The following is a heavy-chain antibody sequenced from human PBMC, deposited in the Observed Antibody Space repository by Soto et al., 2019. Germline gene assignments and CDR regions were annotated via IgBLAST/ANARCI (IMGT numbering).Heavy chain of an antibody. D-gene: IGHD4-4*01. CDR3: AKVIALTTVTTGFDY. Sequence: GGSLRLSCAASGFTFSSYAMSWVRQAPGKGLEWVSAISGSGGSTYYADSVKGRFTISRDNSKNTLYLQMNSLRAEDTAVYYCAKVIALTTVTTGFDYWGQGTLVTVSS. CDR1: GFTFSSYA. CDR2: ISGSGGST. J-gene: IGHJ4*02. V-gene: IGHV3-23*01.